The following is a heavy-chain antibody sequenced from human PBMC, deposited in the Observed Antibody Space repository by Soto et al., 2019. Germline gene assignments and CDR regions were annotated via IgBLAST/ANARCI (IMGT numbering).Heavy chain of an antibody. CDR2: ISARGATI. J-gene: IGHJ6*02. CDR3: ARGDLYSYYGMDV. CDR1: GFSFLSYE. V-gene: IGHV3-48*03. Sequence: GGSLRLSCAASGFSFLSYEMNWVRQAPGKGLEWVSYISARGATIYYADSVKGRFTIPRDDAVNSLYLRMSSLRVEDTGVYYCARGDLYSYYGMDVWGQGTTVTVSS.